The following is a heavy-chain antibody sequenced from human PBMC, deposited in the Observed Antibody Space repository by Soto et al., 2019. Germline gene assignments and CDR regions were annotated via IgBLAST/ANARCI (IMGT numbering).Heavy chain of an antibody. D-gene: IGHD3-3*02. CDR1: GFTGSDNH. Sequence: GGSLRLSCAASGFTGSDNHMSWVRQAPGKGLEWVSVIYSGGSRYYADSVKGRFIISTDNSKNTLSLQMNSLRAEDTAVYYCARVLVPSTYYYMDVWGKGTTVTVSS. CDR3: ARVLVPSTYYYMDV. CDR2: IYSGGSR. V-gene: IGHV3-66*01. J-gene: IGHJ6*03.